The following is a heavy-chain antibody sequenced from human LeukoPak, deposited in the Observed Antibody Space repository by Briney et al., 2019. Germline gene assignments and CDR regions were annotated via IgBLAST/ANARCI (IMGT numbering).Heavy chain of an antibody. CDR3: AIDRSGWPIDY. Sequence: GGSLRLSCAASGFTVSSNYMSWVRQAPGKGLEWVSVIYSGGSTYYADSVKGRFTISRDNPKNTLYLQMISLRAEDTAVYYCAIDRSGWPIDYWGQGTLVTVSS. V-gene: IGHV3-53*01. D-gene: IGHD6-19*01. CDR2: IYSGGST. J-gene: IGHJ4*02. CDR1: GFTVSSNY.